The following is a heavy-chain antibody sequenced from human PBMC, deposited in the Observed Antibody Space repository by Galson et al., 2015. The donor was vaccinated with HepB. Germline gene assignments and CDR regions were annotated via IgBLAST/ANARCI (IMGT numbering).Heavy chain of an antibody. V-gene: IGHV1-69*06. CDR2: IIPIFGTA. D-gene: IGHD1-26*01. CDR3: ARGAGPPGATTPLAGYYYGMDV. J-gene: IGHJ6*02. CDR1: GGTFSSYA. Sequence: SVKVSCKASGGTFSSYAISWVRQAPGQGLEWMGGIIPIFGTANYAQKFQGRVTITADKSTSTAYMELSSLRSEDTAVYYCARGAGPPGATTPLAGYYYGMDVWGQGTTVTVSS.